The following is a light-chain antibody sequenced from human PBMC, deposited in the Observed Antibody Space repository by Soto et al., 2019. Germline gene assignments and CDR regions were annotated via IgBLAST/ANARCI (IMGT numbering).Light chain of an antibody. J-gene: IGLJ1*01. Sequence: QSVLTQPPSVSGAPGQRATISCTGSSSNIGAGFDVHWYQQLPRTAPKLLIYGNSNRPAGVPDRFSGSRSGTSASLAITGLQAEDEADYYCQSYDSSLTGSKVFGNGTKVTVL. V-gene: IGLV1-40*01. CDR1: SSNIGAGFD. CDR2: GNS. CDR3: QSYDSSLTGSKV.